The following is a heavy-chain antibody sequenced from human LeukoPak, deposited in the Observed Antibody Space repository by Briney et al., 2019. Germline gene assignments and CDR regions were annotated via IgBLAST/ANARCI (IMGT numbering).Heavy chain of an antibody. CDR3: ATIPEGIAVAGTIDY. CDR2: IYTSGST. Sequence: SQTLSLTCTVSGGSISSGSYYWSWIRQPAGKGLEWIGRIYTSGSTNYNPSLKSRVTISVDTSKNQFSLKLSSVTAADTAVYYCATIPEGIAVAGTIDYWGQGTLVTVSS. CDR1: GGSISSGSYY. V-gene: IGHV4-61*02. J-gene: IGHJ4*02. D-gene: IGHD6-19*01.